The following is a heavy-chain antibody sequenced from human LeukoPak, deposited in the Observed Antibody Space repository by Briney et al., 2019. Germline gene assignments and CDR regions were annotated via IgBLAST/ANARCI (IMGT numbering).Heavy chain of an antibody. V-gene: IGHV3-20*04. Sequence: GGSLRLSCAASGFTFDDYGMSWVRQAPGKGLEWVSGINWNGGSTGYADSVKGRFTISRDNAKNSLYLQMNSLRAEDTALYYCAKSQGIVPAAFLSSTFGALGPWGQGTLVTVSS. CDR2: INWNGGST. CDR1: GFTFDDYG. J-gene: IGHJ5*02. D-gene: IGHD2-2*01. CDR3: AKSQGIVPAAFLSSTFGALGP.